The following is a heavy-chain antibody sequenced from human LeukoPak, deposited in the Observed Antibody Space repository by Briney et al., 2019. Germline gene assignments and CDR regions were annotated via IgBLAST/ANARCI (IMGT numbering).Heavy chain of an antibody. CDR1: GFTFSSYT. CDR2: ISYDGSNK. D-gene: IGHD3-10*01. Sequence: GGSLRLSCAASGFTFSSYTIHWVRQVSGKGLEWVAVISYDGSNKYYADSVKGRFTISRDNSKNTLYLQMNSLRAEDTAVYYCASHKLWFGERGQGTLVTVSS. V-gene: IGHV3-30-3*01. CDR3: ASHKLWFGE. J-gene: IGHJ4*02.